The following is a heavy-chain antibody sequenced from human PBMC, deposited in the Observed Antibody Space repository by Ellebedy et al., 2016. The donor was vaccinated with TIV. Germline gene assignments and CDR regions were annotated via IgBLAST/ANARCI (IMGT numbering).Heavy chain of an antibody. D-gene: IGHD1-7*01. CDR3: ANGNWNYKTE. Sequence: AASVKVSCKTSGYRFXXYPMHSVRHAXGRSLDWMGMIDPGNDKMKYRESLQGRVSFTTDISARTGFLELTNLTSDDTGVYFCANGNWNYKTEWGQGTMVTVSS. J-gene: IGHJ4*02. CDR2: IDPGNDKM. V-gene: IGHV1-3*01. CDR1: GYRFXXYP.